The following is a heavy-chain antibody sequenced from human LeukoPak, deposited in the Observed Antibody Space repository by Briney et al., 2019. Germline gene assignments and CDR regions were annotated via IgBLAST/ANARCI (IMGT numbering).Heavy chain of an antibody. CDR2: IYYSGST. CDR1: GGSISSSSYY. D-gene: IGHD4-17*01. V-gene: IGHV4-39*01. CDR3: ARQMTTVTTGDWFDP. J-gene: IGHJ5*02. Sequence: SETLSLTCTVSGGSISSSSYYWGWIRQPPGKGLEWIGSIYYSGSTYYNPSLKSRVTISVDTSKNQFSLKLSSVTAADTAVYYCARQMTTVTTGDWFDPWGQGTPVTVSS.